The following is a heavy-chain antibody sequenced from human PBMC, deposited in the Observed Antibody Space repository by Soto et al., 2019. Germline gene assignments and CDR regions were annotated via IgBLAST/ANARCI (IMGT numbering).Heavy chain of an antibody. CDR1: GGSISNNY. D-gene: IGHD2-2*01. CDR3: ARHIPVGRNAFDI. CDR2: IYSSGST. J-gene: IGHJ3*02. V-gene: IGHV4-59*08. Sequence: PSETLSLTCTVSGGSISNNYWSWIRQPPGERLEWIGYIYSSGSTNYNPSLKNRVTMSVDVSNNQFSLRLSSVTATDTAVYYCARHIPVGRNAFDIWGQGTMVTVSS.